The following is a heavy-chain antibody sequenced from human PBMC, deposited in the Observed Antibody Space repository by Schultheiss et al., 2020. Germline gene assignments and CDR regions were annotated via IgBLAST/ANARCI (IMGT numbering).Heavy chain of an antibody. Sequence: GESLKISCAASGFTFSDYYMSWIRQAPGKGLEWVSYISSSSSYTNYADSVKGRFTISRDNAKNSLYLQMNSLRAEDTAVYYCARVALHDSSGSLAGGAFDIWGQGTMVTVSS. CDR2: ISSSSSYT. CDR3: ARVALHDSSGSLAGGAFDI. J-gene: IGHJ3*02. V-gene: IGHV3-11*06. CDR1: GFTFSDYY. D-gene: IGHD3-22*01.